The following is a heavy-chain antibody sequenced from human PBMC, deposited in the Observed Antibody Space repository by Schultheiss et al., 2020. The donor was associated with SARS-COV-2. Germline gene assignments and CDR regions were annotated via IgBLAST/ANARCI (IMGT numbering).Heavy chain of an antibody. J-gene: IGHJ3*02. CDR2: IYYSGST. CDR1: GGSISSYY. CDR3: ARGVRSAAGNRFAFDI. V-gene: IGHV4-59*12. Sequence: SQTLSLTCPVSGGSISSYYWSWIRQPPGKGLEWIGYIYYSGSTNYNPSLKSRVTISVDTSKNQFSLKLSSVTAADTAVYYCARGVRSAAGNRFAFDIWGQGTMVTVSS. D-gene: IGHD6-13*01.